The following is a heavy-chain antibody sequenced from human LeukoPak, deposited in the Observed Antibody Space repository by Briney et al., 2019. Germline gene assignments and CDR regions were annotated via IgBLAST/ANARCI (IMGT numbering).Heavy chain of an antibody. CDR3: ARDKAFGAGPFDI. Sequence: GASVKVSCKVSGYTLTELSMHWVRQAPGQGLEWMGWISGYNGNTNYAQKSQGRVTLTTDTSTSTAYMEVRSLRSDDTAVYYCARDKAFGAGPFDIWGQGTMVTVSS. V-gene: IGHV1-18*01. CDR2: ISGYNGNT. J-gene: IGHJ3*02. D-gene: IGHD3-10*01. CDR1: GYTLTELS.